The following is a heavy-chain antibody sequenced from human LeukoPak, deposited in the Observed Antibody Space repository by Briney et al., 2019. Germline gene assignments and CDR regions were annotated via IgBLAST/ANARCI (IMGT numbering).Heavy chain of an antibody. D-gene: IGHD2-15*01. J-gene: IGHJ4*02. Sequence: GGSLRLSCAGSGFSFSDGWMGWVRQAPGKGLEWVGRIKSKVDGGTTDYAAPVKGRFTISRGDSQNKLFLQMNSLEIGDTAVYYCAVERGGCSAVTCYAFNHWGQGTLVTVSS. V-gene: IGHV3-15*01. CDR3: AVERGGCSAVTCYAFNH. CDR2: IKSKVDGGTT. CDR1: GFSFSDGW.